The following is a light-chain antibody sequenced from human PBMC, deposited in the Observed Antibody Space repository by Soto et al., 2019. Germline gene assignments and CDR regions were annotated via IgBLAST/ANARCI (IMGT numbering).Light chain of an antibody. J-gene: IGLJ2*01. V-gene: IGLV2-23*01. CDR3: CSYAGSSTVV. Sequence: QSALTQPASVSGSPGQSITISCTGTSSDVGSYNLVSLYQQHPGKAPKLRIYEGSKRPSGVSNRFSGSKSGNTASLTISGLQAEDEADYYCCSYAGSSTVVFGGGTKLTVL. CDR1: SSDVGSYNL. CDR2: EGS.